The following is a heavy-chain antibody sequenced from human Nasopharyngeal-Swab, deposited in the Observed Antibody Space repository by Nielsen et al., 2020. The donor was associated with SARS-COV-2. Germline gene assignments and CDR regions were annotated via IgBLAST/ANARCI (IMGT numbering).Heavy chain of an antibody. Sequence: GGSLRLSCAASGFTFSSYAMSWVRQAPGKGLEWVPAISGSGGSTYYADSVKGRFTISRDNSKNTLYLQMNSLRAEDTAVYYCARGKQWLDRGSDYWGQGTLVTVSS. CDR3: ARGKQWLDRGSDY. V-gene: IGHV3-23*01. D-gene: IGHD6-19*01. CDR1: GFTFSSYA. CDR2: ISGSGGST. J-gene: IGHJ4*02.